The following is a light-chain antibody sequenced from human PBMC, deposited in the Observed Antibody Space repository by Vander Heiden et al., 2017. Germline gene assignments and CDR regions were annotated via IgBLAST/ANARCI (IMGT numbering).Light chain of an antibody. CDR3: QQSDNAPRT. CDR2: AAS. J-gene: IGKJ1*01. V-gene: IGKV1-39*01. CDR1: QSISSY. Sequence: DIQMTQSPSSLSASVGDRVTITCRASQSISSYLNWYQQKPGKAPNLLIYAASSLQSGVPSRFSGSGSGTDFTLTISRLQPEDFATYYCQQSDNAPRTFGQGTKVEIK.